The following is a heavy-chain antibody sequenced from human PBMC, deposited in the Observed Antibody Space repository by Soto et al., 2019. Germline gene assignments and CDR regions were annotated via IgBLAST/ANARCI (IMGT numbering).Heavy chain of an antibody. J-gene: IGHJ4*02. Sequence: WETLSLTCAVYGGSFSGYYLRWIRQPPGKGLEWIGELNHSGSTNYNPSLKSRVTISADTSKNQFSLKLSSVTAAGTAVYYCARGEGGTYDSIDYWGQGTLVTVSS. CDR3: ARGEGGTYDSIDY. CDR1: GGSFSGYY. D-gene: IGHD3-22*01. CDR2: LNHSGST. V-gene: IGHV4-34*01.